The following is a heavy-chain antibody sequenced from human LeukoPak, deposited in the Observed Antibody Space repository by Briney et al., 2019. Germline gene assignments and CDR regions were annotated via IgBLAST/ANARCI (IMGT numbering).Heavy chain of an antibody. CDR3: AKDPGGTFEF. Sequence: GGSLRLSCAASGFTFSSYSISWVRQAPGKGLEWVSYISTGSSDMKYADSVKGRFTTSRDNSKNTLYLQTNSLRTDDTAIYYCAKDPGGTFEFWGKGTLVTVSS. V-gene: IGHV3-21*05. J-gene: IGHJ4*02. D-gene: IGHD1/OR15-1a*01. CDR1: GFTFSSYS. CDR2: ISTGSSDM.